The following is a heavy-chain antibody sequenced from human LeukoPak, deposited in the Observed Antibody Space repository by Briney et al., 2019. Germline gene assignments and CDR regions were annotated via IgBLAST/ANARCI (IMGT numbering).Heavy chain of an antibody. J-gene: IGHJ3*02. CDR2: ISYDGSNK. Sequence: GGSLRLSCAASGFTFSSYAMHWVRQAPGKGLEWVGVISYDGSNKYYADSVKGRFTISRDNSKNTLYLQMNSLRAEDTAVYYCARERVFHAFDIWGQGTMVTVSS. CDR3: ARERVFHAFDI. V-gene: IGHV3-30-3*01. D-gene: IGHD3-3*01. CDR1: GFTFSSYA.